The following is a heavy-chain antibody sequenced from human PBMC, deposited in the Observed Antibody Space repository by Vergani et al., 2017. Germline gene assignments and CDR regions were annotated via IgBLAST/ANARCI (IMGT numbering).Heavy chain of an antibody. V-gene: IGHV1-3*01. CDR1: GYTFTSYA. D-gene: IGHD2-15*01. CDR2: INAGNGNT. CDR3: ARPPQGIMYYFDY. J-gene: IGHJ4*02. Sequence: QVQLVQSGAEVKKPGASVKVSCKASGYTFTSYAMHWVRQAPGQRLEWMGWINAGNGNTKYSQKFQGRVTITRDTSASTAYMELSSLRSEDTAVYYCARPPQGIMYYFDYWGQGTLVTVSS.